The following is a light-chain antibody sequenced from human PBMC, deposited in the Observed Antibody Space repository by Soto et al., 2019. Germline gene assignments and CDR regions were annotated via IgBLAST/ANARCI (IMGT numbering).Light chain of an antibody. Sequence: QSALTQPASVSGSPGQSITIYCTGTSADGGAYDYVSWYQHHPGKGPKLMIFDVTIRPSGVSNRFSGSKSGNTASLTISGLQAEDEADYHCSSYTTSGTPVFGGGTQLTVL. CDR2: DVT. J-gene: IGLJ7*01. V-gene: IGLV2-14*03. CDR1: SADGGAYDY. CDR3: SSYTTSGTPV.